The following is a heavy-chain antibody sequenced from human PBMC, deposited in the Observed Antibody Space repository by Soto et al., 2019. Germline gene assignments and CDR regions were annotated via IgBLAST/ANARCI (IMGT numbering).Heavy chain of an antibody. D-gene: IGHD6-19*01. Sequence: SETLSLTCSVSGGSLSSYYWSWIRQPPGKGLEWIGYIYYSGSTNYNPSLKSRVTISVDTSKNQFSLKLSSVTAADTAVYYCATDSVAGASYYYYYGMDVWGQGTTVTVSS. CDR2: IYYSGST. CDR1: GGSLSSYY. CDR3: ATDSVAGASYYYYYGMDV. V-gene: IGHV4-59*01. J-gene: IGHJ6*02.